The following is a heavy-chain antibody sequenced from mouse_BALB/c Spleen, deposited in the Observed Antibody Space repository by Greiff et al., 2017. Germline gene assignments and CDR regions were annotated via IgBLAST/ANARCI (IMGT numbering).Heavy chain of an antibody. D-gene: IGHD1-1*01. Sequence: EVKVVESGGGLVQPGGSRKLSCAASGFTFSSFGMHWVRQAPEKGLEWVAYISSGSSTIYYADTVKGRFTISRDNPKNTLFLQMTSLRSEDTAMYYCARGVYYYGSSYWYFDVWGAGTTVTVSS. V-gene: IGHV5-17*02. CDR3: ARGVYYYGSSYWYFDV. CDR2: ISSGSSTI. CDR1: GFTFSSFG. J-gene: IGHJ1*01.